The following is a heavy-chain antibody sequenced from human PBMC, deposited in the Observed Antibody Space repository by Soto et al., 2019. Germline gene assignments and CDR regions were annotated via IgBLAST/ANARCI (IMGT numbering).Heavy chain of an antibody. Sequence: PSETLSLTCTVSGGSISSSSYYWGWIRQPPGKGLEWIGSIYYSGSTYYNPSLKSRVTISVDTSKNQFSLKLSSVTAADTAVYYCARDIAAAASLNGMDVWGQGTTVTVSS. V-gene: IGHV4-39*01. J-gene: IGHJ6*02. CDR2: IYYSGST. CDR1: GGSISSSSYY. D-gene: IGHD6-13*01. CDR3: ARDIAAAASLNGMDV.